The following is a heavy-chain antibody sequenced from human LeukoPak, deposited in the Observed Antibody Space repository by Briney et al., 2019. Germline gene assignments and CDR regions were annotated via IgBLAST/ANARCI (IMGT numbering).Heavy chain of an antibody. CDR1: GYTFTSYD. Sequence: GASVKVSCKASGYTFTSYDINWVRQATGQGLEWMGWMNPNSGNTGYAQKFQGRVTMTRNTSISTAYMELSSLRSEDTAVYYCARVRLGGYQYALLGHYYYGMDVWGQGTTVTVSS. CDR3: ARVRLGGYQYALLGHYYYGMDV. J-gene: IGHJ6*02. D-gene: IGHD3-16*01. V-gene: IGHV1-8*01. CDR2: MNPNSGNT.